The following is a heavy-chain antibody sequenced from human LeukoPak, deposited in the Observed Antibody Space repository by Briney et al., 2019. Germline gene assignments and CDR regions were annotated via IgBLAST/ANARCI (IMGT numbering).Heavy chain of an antibody. Sequence: PGGSLRLSCAASGFTFSSYSMNWVRQAPGKGLEWVSSISSSSYIYYADSVKGRFTISRDNAKNSLYLQMNSLRAEDTAVYYCARAGTGLWFGELFRYWGQGTLVTVSS. CDR1: GFTFSSYS. J-gene: IGHJ4*02. CDR3: ARAGTGLWFGELFRY. D-gene: IGHD3-10*01. CDR2: ISSSSYI. V-gene: IGHV3-21*01.